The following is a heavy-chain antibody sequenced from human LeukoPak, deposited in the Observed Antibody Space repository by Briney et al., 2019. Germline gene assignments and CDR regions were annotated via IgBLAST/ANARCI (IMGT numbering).Heavy chain of an antibody. V-gene: IGHV3-53*01. J-gene: IGHJ4*02. CDR1: GFTVSSNY. CDR2: IYSGGST. Sequence: GGSLRLSCAASGFTVSSNYMSWVRQAPGKGLEWVSVIYSGGSTYYADSVKGRFTISRDNSKNTLYLQMNSLRAEDTAVYYCARVGYYASGPFSYFDYWGQGTLVTVSS. CDR3: ARVGYYASGPFSYFDY. D-gene: IGHD3-10*01.